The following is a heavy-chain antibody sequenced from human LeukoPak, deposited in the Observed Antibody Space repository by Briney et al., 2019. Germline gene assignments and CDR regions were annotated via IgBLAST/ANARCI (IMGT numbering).Heavy chain of an antibody. Sequence: SETLSLTCTVSGYSISSGYYWGWIRQPPGKGLEWIGSIYHSGSTYYNPSLKSRVTISVDTSKNQFSLKLSSVTAADTAVYYCARVVYGSGSYLPNWFDSWGQGTLVTVSS. V-gene: IGHV4-38-2*02. CDR2: IYHSGST. CDR3: ARVVYGSGSYLPNWFDS. J-gene: IGHJ5*01. D-gene: IGHD3-10*01. CDR1: GYSISSGYY.